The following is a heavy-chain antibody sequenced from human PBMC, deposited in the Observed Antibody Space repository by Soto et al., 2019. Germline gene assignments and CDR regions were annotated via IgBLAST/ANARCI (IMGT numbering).Heavy chain of an antibody. CDR2: IYPGDSDT. D-gene: IGHD2-2*02. CDR3: ARRGYCSSTSCYNLDYYMDV. CDR1: GYSFTSYW. V-gene: IGHV5-51*01. J-gene: IGHJ6*03. Sequence: GESLKISCKGSGYSFTSYWIGWVRQMPGKGLEWMGIIYPGDSDTRYSPSFQGQVTILADKSISTAYLQWSSLKASDTAMYYCARRGYCSSTSCYNLDYYMDVWGKGTTVTVSS.